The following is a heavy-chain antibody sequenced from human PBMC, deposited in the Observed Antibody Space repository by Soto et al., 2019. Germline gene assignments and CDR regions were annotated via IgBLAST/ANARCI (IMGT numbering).Heavy chain of an antibody. CDR1: GYTFTSYA. D-gene: IGHD3-10*01. CDR3: ARSITMVRGVITFDY. V-gene: IGHV1-3*01. CDR2: INADNGNT. Sequence: ASVKVSCKASGYTFTSYAMHWVRQAPGQRLEWMGWINADNGNTKYSQKFQGRVTMTTDTSTSTAYMELRSLRSDDTAVYYCARSITMVRGVITFDYWGQGTLVTVSS. J-gene: IGHJ4*02.